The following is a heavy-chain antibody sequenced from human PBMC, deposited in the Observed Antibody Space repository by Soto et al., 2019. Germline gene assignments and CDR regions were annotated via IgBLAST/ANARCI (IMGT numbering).Heavy chain of an antibody. D-gene: IGHD5-18*01. CDR2: ISYDGSNK. J-gene: IGHJ6*02. V-gene: IGHV3-30-3*01. CDR1: GFTFSSYA. Sequence: QVQLVESGGGVVQPGRSLRLSCAASGFTFSSYAMHWVRQAPGKGLEWVAVISYDGSNKYYADSVKGRFTISRDNSKNTLHLQMNSLRAEDTAVYYCARARDTAMVYYYYYGMDVWGQGITVTVSS. CDR3: ARARDTAMVYYYYYGMDV.